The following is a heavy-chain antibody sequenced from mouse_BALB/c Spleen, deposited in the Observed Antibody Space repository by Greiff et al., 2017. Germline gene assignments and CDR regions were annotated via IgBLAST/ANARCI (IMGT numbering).Heavy chain of an antibody. CDR3: ARYPYYYGSSSFAY. D-gene: IGHD1-1*01. CDR2: IDPANGNT. V-gene: IGHV14-3*02. Sequence: EVKLEESGAELVKPGASVKLSCTASGFNIKDTYMHWVKQRPEQGLEWIGRIDPANGNTKYDPKFQGKATITADTSSNTAYLQLSSLTSEDTAVYYCARYPYYYGSSSFAYWGQGTLVTVSA. CDR1: GFNIKDTY. J-gene: IGHJ3*01.